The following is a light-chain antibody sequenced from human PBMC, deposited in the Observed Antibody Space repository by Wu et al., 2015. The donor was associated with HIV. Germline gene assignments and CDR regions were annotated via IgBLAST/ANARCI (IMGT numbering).Light chain of an antibody. V-gene: IGKV3-11*01. J-gene: IGKJ5*01. Sequence: EIVMTQSPATLSVSPGDRATLSCRADYDIGSNLAWYQQKPGQAPRLLIYDASTRAPGIPARFSGSGSETDFTLTISSLEPEDFAVYYCQQRTTSIAFGQGTRLDLK. CDR1: YDIGSN. CDR2: DAS. CDR3: QQRTTSIA.